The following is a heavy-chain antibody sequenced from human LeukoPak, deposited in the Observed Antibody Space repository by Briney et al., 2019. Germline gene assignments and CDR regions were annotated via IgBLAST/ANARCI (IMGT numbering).Heavy chain of an antibody. CDR1: GGTFSSYA. CDR3: ARDSVTTTLSYYYYGMDV. Sequence: SVKVSCKASGGTFSSYAISWVRQAPGQGLEWMGRIIPILGIANYAQKFQGRVTITADKSTSTAYMELSSLRSEDTAVYYCARDSVTTTLSYYYYGMDVWGQGTTVTVSS. V-gene: IGHV1-69*04. J-gene: IGHJ6*02. CDR2: IIPILGIA. D-gene: IGHD5-12*01.